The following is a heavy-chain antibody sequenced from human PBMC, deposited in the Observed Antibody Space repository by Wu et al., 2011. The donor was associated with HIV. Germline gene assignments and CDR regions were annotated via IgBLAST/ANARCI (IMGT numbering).Heavy chain of an antibody. Sequence: QVQLVQSGAEVKKPGASVKVSCKASGYTFTTYGISWVRQAPGQGLEWIGWIRTYNGETNYAQKLQGRVTMTTDTSTNTAYMELRRLRYDDTAVYYCAKSRLSATIIGYDGFDIWGLGTMITVSS. CDR1: GYTFTTYG. CDR2: IRTYNGET. D-gene: IGHD3-22*01. J-gene: IGHJ3*02. CDR3: AKSRLSATIIGYDGFDI. V-gene: IGHV1-18*01.